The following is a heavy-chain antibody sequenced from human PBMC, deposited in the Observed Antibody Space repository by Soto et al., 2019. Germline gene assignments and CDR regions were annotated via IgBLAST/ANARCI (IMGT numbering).Heavy chain of an antibody. CDR1: GYTFTSYY. J-gene: IGHJ6*03. CDR3: ARGTTGTGRYYYYYMDV. D-gene: IGHD1-1*01. CDR2: INPSGGST. Sequence: ASVKVSCKAAGYTFTSYYMHWVRQAPGQGLEWMGIINPSGGSTSYAQKFQGRVTMTRDTSTSTVYMELSSLRSEDTAVYYCARGTTGTGRYYYYYMDVWGKGTTVTVSS. V-gene: IGHV1-46*01.